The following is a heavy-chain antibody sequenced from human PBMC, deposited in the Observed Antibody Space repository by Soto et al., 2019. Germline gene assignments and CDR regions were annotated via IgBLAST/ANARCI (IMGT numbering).Heavy chain of an antibody. J-gene: IGHJ6*02. CDR2: FSGSGGYT. CDR1: GFTFGTYA. CDR3: AKYGSLYNYYGMDV. V-gene: IGHV3-23*01. D-gene: IGHD3-10*01. Sequence: GGSLRLSCAASGFTFGTYAMSWVRQAPGKGLEWVASFSGSGGYTHYADSVKGRFTISRDNSKNTLYLQMNSLRADDTAVYYCAKYGSLYNYYGMDVWGQGTTVTVSS.